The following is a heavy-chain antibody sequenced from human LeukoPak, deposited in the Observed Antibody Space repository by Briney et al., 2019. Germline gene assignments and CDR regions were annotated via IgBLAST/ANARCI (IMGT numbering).Heavy chain of an antibody. D-gene: IGHD3-10*01. V-gene: IGHV3-7*01. CDR3: ARAPTGYFDY. J-gene: IGHJ4*02. Sequence: SGGSLRLSCAASGFTFSTYWMNWVRQAPGKGLEWVANITQDGSERYYVDSVKGRFTISRDNRKSSVYLQMNSLRVEDTAMYYCARAPTGYFDYWGQGTLVTVSS. CDR2: ITQDGSER. CDR1: GFTFSTYW.